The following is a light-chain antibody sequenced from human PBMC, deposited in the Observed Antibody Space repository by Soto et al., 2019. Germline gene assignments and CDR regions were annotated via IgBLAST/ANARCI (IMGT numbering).Light chain of an antibody. J-gene: IGLJ1*01. CDR2: EVT. CDR1: SSDVGGYDY. Sequence: QSALTQPASVSGSPGQSIAISCTGTSSDVGGYDYVSWYQQHPDEAPKLMIYEVTKRPSWVSNRFSGSKSGNTASLTISGLQPEDEADYYCSSHTSGSTRVFGSGTKLTVL. CDR3: SSHTSGSTRV. V-gene: IGLV2-14*01.